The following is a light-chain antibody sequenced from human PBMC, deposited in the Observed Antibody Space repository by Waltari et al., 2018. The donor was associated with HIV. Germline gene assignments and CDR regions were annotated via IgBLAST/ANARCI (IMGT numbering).Light chain of an antibody. CDR2: DAA. CDR3: QQYNNWPPIT. Sequence: EILMTQSPATLSVSPGERATLSCRASQTIRSNLAWYQQKPGQAPRLLLYDAATRATVIPARFSGSGSGTEFTLTIASLQSEDFAVYYCQQYNNWPPITFGQGTRLEIK. CDR1: QTIRSN. V-gene: IGKV3-15*01. J-gene: IGKJ5*01.